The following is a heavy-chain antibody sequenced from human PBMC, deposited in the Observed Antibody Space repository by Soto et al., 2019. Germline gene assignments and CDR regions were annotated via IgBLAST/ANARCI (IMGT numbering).Heavy chain of an antibody. V-gene: IGHV3-33*01. CDR3: ARDYYGSGSYPYGMDV. CDR2: IWYDGSNK. Sequence: PGGSLRLSCAASGFTFSSYGMHWVRQAPGKGLEWVAVIWYDGSNKYYADSVKGRFTISRDNSKNTLYLQMNSLRAEDTAVYYCARDYYGSGSYPYGMDVWGQGTTVTVSS. J-gene: IGHJ6*02. D-gene: IGHD3-10*01. CDR1: GFTFSSYG.